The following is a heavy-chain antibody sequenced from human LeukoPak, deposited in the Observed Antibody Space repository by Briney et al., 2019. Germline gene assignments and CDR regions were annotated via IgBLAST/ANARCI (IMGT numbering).Heavy chain of an antibody. CDR2: ISGSAGST. CDR3: ANQIPPAYCGGDCHDGHFEY. D-gene: IGHD2-21*02. Sequence: HPGGSLRLSCAVSGLAFSGFAMSWVRQAPGKGLEWVSAISGSAGSTYYADSVKGRSTISRDNSKKTLYLQMNTLRAEDTAVYFCANQIPPAYCGGDCHDGHFEYWGQGSLVIVSS. V-gene: IGHV3-23*01. CDR1: GLAFSGFA. J-gene: IGHJ4*02.